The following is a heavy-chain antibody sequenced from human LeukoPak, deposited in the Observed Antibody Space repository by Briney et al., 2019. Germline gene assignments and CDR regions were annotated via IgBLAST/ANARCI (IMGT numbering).Heavy chain of an antibody. CDR3: AREGVWFGELSHFDY. J-gene: IGHJ4*02. D-gene: IGHD3-10*01. Sequence: GGSLRLSCAASGFTVSSNYMSWVRQAPGKGLEWVSSISSSGSTIYYADSVKGRFTISRDNAKNSLYLQMNSLRAEDTAVYYCAREGVWFGELSHFDYWGQGTLVTVSS. CDR1: GFTVSSNY. V-gene: IGHV3-11*01. CDR2: ISSSGSTI.